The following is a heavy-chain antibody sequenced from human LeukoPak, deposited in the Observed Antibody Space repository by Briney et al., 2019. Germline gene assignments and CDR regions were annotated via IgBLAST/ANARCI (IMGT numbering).Heavy chain of an antibody. CDR1: GFTFGSYA. J-gene: IGHJ4*02. Sequence: GRSLRLSCAASGFTFGSYAMGWVRQAPGKGLEWVAVISYDGNNKYYEDSVKGRFTISRENTENTLYLQMNSLRSNDTAMYYCARGRGIAEAFDYWGQGTLVTVSS. CDR2: ISYDGNNK. D-gene: IGHD6-13*01. V-gene: IGHV3-30-3*01. CDR3: ARGRGIAEAFDY.